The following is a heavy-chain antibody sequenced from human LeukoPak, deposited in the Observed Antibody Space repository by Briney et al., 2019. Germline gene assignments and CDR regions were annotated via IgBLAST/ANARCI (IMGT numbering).Heavy chain of an antibody. Sequence: GGSLRLSCAASGFTFSSYAMHWVRQAPGKGLEWVAVISYDGSNKYYADSVKGRLTISRDNSKNTLYLQVNSLRAEDTAVYYCAREGPRGNSQFDYWGQGTLVTVSS. V-gene: IGHV3-30*04. D-gene: IGHD2/OR15-2a*01. CDR1: GFTFSSYA. J-gene: IGHJ4*02. CDR2: ISYDGSNK. CDR3: AREGPRGNSQFDY.